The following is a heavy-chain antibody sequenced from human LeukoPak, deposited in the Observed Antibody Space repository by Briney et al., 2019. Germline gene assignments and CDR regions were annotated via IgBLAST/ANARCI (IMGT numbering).Heavy chain of an antibody. D-gene: IGHD6-13*01. CDR3: ARDPPIAAAGTLDY. CDR2: ISAYKGNT. Sequence: PGASVKVSCKASGYTFTSYGISWVRQAPGRGLEWMGWISAYKGNTNYAQKLQGRVTMTTDTSTSTAYMELRSLRSDDTALYYCARDPPIAAAGTLDYWGQGTLVTVSS. CDR1: GYTFTSYG. J-gene: IGHJ4*02. V-gene: IGHV1-18*01.